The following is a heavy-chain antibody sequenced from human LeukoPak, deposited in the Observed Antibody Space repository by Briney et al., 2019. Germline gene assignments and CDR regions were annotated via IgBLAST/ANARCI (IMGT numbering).Heavy chain of an antibody. CDR3: ARDGMSSTKPFDY. D-gene: IGHD2-2*01. Sequence: ASVKVSCKASGYTFSSYGISWARQAPGQGLEWVGWISAYNGDTHYAQNFQGRVTMTTDTSTNTAYMELRSLISRDTAVYYCARDGMSSTKPFDYWGQGTLVTVPS. V-gene: IGHV1-18*01. CDR2: ISAYNGDT. J-gene: IGHJ4*02. CDR1: GYTFSSYG.